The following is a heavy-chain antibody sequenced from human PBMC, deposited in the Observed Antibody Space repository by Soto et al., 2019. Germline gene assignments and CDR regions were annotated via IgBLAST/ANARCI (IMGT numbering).Heavy chain of an antibody. J-gene: IGHJ3*01. Sequence: EMQVVESGGGLVQPGGTLRLSCAASGFTLISYWMAWARQAPGKGLEWVGNIKEDGSESYFVDSVKGRFTISRDNASKLLHPQMNSLRDEDTAMYFCVRDDGRDGTNTFLGRGTIVTVSS. CDR2: IKEDGSES. CDR1: GFTLISYW. D-gene: IGHD2-15*01. CDR3: VRDDGRDGTNTF. V-gene: IGHV3-7*04.